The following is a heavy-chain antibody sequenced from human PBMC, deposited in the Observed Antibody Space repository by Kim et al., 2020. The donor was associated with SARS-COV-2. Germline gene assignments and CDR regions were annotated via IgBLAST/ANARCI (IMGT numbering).Heavy chain of an antibody. CDR3: ARDRGGYSSGWYLGWFDP. J-gene: IGHJ5*02. V-gene: IGHV1-3*01. Sequence: ASVKVSCKASGYTFTSYAMHWVRQAPGQRLEWMGWINAGNGNTKYSQKFQGRVTITRDTSASTAYMELSSLRSEDTAVYYCARDRGGYSSGWYLGWFDPWGQGTLVTVSS. D-gene: IGHD6-19*01. CDR2: INAGNGNT. CDR1: GYTFTSYA.